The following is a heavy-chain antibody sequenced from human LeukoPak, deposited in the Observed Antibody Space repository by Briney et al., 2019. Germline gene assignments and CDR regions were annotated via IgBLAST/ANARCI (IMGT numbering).Heavy chain of an antibody. CDR2: INPNSGDT. J-gene: IGHJ4*02. V-gene: IGHV1-8*01. Sequence: ASVKVSCKASGYTFTSYDINWVRQATGQGLEWMGWINPNSGDTGDAQKFQGRVTMTRNTSISTAYMGLSSLRSEDTAVYYCAKRGVVIRVILVGFHKEAYYFDSWGQGALVTVSS. CDR3: AKRGVVIRVILVGFHKEAYYFDS. D-gene: IGHD3-22*01. CDR1: GYTFTSYD.